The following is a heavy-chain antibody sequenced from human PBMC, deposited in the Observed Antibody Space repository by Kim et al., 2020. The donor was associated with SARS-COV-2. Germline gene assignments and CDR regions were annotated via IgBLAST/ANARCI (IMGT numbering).Heavy chain of an antibody. CDR3: ARVYRSPTF. Sequence: TKYSASSVKGRFTIARDNAKNSVFLQMNSLSADDTAVYFCARVYRSPTFWGQGTLVIVSS. CDR2: TK. D-gene: IGHD1-20*01. J-gene: IGHJ4*02. V-gene: IGHV3-11*01.